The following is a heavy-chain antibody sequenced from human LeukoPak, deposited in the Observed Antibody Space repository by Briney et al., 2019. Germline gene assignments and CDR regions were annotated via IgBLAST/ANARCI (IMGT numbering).Heavy chain of an antibody. CDR1: GFTFSSYW. CDR2: ISGSDGST. CDR3: AKDRHCSSISCYRGYFDY. V-gene: IGHV3-23*01. J-gene: IGHJ4*02. D-gene: IGHD2-2*01. Sequence: GGSLRLTCAASGFTFSSYWMSWVRQAPGTGLEWVSVISGSDGSTYYADSVKGRFTISRDNSRNKLYVQMNSLTAEDTAVYYCAKDRHCSSISCYRGYFDYWGQGTLVTVSS.